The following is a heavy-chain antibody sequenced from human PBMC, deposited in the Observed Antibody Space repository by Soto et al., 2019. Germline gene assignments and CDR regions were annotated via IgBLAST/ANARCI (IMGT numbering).Heavy chain of an antibody. V-gene: IGHV3-30*18. D-gene: IGHD3-10*01. Sequence: SLRLSCAASGFTFSSYGMHWVRQAPGKGLEWVAVISYDGSNKYYADSVKGRFTISRDNSKNTLYLQMNSLRAEDTAVYYCAKDPAHYGSGSYYSGEIQNAYYYYGMDVWGQGTTVTVSS. CDR3: AKDPAHYGSGSYYSGEIQNAYYYYGMDV. CDR2: ISYDGSNK. J-gene: IGHJ6*02. CDR1: GFTFSSYG.